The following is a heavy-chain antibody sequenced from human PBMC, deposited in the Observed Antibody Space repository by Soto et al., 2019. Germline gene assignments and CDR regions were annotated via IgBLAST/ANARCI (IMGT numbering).Heavy chain of an antibody. D-gene: IGHD3-10*01. V-gene: IGHV1-69*13. CDR3: ARSRKLLWFGELLWDYFDY. CDR2: IIPIFGTA. CDR1: GGTFSSYA. Sequence: SVKVSCKASGGTFSSYAISWVRQAPGQGLEWMGGIIPIFGTANYAQKFQGRVTITADESTSTAYMELSSLRSEDTAVYYCARSRKLLWFGELLWDYFDYWGQGTLVTVSS. J-gene: IGHJ4*02.